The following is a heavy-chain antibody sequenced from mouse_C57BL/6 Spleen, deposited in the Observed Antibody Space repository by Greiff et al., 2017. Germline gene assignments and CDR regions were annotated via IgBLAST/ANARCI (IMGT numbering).Heavy chain of an antibody. V-gene: IGHV1-80*01. CDR2: IYPGDGDT. D-gene: IGHD2-3*01. CDR3: ASRLLQAWFAY. J-gene: IGHJ3*01. Sequence: QVQLKESGAELVKPGASVKISCKASGYSFSSYWMNWVKQRPGKGLEWIGQIYPGDGDTNYNGKFKGKATLTADKSSSTAYMQLSSLTSEDSAVYFCASRLLQAWFAYWGQGTLVTVSA. CDR1: GYSFSSYW.